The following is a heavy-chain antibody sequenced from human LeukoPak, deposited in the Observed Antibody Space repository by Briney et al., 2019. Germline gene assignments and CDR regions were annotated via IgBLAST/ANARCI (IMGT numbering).Heavy chain of an antibody. CDR3: ATHSIAVAGYFDY. Sequence: GESLKISCKGSGYSFTSYWIGWVRQIPGKGLEWMGIIYPGDSDTRYSPSFQGQVTISADKSISTAYLQWSSLKASDTAMYYCATHSIAVAGYFDYWGQGTLVTVSS. D-gene: IGHD6-19*01. J-gene: IGHJ4*02. CDR2: IYPGDSDT. V-gene: IGHV5-51*01. CDR1: GYSFTSYW.